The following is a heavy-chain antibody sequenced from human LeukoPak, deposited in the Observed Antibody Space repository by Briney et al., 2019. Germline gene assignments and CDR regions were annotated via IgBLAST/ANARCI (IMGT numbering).Heavy chain of an antibody. V-gene: IGHV4-59*01. CDR3: ASSKAIQLWPFAY. J-gene: IGHJ4*02. Sequence: PSETLSLTCTVSGSSISSYYWSWIRQPPGKGLEWIGYIYYSGSTNYNPSLKSRVTISVDTSKNQFSLKLSSVTAADTAVYYCASSKAIQLWPFAYWGQGTLVTVSS. CDR1: GSSISSYY. CDR2: IYYSGST. D-gene: IGHD5-18*01.